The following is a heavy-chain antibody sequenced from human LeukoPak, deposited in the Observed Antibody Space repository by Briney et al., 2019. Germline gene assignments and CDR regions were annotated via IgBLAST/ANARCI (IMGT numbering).Heavy chain of an antibody. CDR3: AREDDDWGPNTFDV. CDR1: GFTFSSYS. Sequence: GSLRLSCAASGFTFSSYSMNWVRQAPGNGLEWVSYINSGSSYMYYPDSVKGRFTISRDNAKNSLYLQMDSLRDEDTAVYYCAREDDDWGPNTFDVWGQGTVVTVSS. D-gene: IGHD7-27*01. J-gene: IGHJ3*01. V-gene: IGHV3-48*02. CDR2: INSGSSYM.